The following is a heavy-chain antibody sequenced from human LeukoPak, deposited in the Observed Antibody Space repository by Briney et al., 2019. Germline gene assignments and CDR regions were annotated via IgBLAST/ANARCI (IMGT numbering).Heavy chain of an antibody. J-gene: IGHJ6*03. CDR2: ISSSGSTI. CDR3: ARDRYSSSPYYYYYYMDV. Sequence: GGSLRLSCAASGFTFSSYGMNWVRQAPGKGLEWVSYISSSGSTIYYADSVRGRFNISRDNAKNSLYLQMNSLRAEDTAVYYCARDRYSSSPYYYYYYMDVWGKGTTVTVSS. V-gene: IGHV3-48*03. D-gene: IGHD6-6*01. CDR1: GFTFSSYG.